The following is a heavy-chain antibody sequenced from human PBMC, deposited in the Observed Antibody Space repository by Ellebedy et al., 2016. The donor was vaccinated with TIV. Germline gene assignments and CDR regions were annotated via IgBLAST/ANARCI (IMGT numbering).Heavy chain of an antibody. Sequence: GESLKISCAASGFTFITYDMHWVLQATGKGLEWVSAIGTAGDTYYPGSVKGRFTISRENAKNSLYLQMNSLRAEDTAVYYCAREEVISGYSSGSFDYWGQGTLVTVSS. V-gene: IGHV3-13*01. D-gene: IGHD6-19*01. CDR3: AREEVISGYSSGSFDY. J-gene: IGHJ4*02. CDR2: IGTAGDT. CDR1: GFTFITYD.